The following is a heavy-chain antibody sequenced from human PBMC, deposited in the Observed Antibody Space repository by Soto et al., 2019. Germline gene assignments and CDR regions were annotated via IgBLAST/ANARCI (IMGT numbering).Heavy chain of an antibody. CDR2: ISYDGTRT. J-gene: IGHJ4*02. D-gene: IGHD2-2*01. CDR3: AQDREYQALWGYFDY. Sequence: GGSLRLSCAASGFTFSSYGVHWVRQAPGKGLEWVASISYDGTRTYHADSVKGRFTISRDNSKNTLYLQMNSLRAEDTAVYYGAQDREYQALWGYFDYWGQGALVTVSS. CDR1: GFTFSSYG. V-gene: IGHV3-30-3*01.